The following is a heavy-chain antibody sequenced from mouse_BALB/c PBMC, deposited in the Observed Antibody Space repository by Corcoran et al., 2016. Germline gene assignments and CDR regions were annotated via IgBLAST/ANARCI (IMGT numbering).Heavy chain of an antibody. D-gene: IGHD3-2*02. J-gene: IGHJ2*01. CDR1: GYTFTTAG. CDR3: ARLEATDY. V-gene: IGHV9-4*02. CDR2: INTHSGVP. Sequence: QIQLVQSGPELKKPGETVRISCKASGYTFTTAGIQWVQKMPGKGLKWIGWINTHSGVPKYAEDFKGRFAFSLETSATTAYLQISNLKNEDTATYFCARLEATDYWGQGTTLTVSS.